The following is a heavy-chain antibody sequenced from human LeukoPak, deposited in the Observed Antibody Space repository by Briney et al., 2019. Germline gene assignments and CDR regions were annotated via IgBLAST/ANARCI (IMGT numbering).Heavy chain of an antibody. CDR3: ARGLRGSYPGSRPGFDY. CDR1: GGSFSGYY. J-gene: IGHJ4*02. CDR2: INHSGST. D-gene: IGHD1-26*01. Sequence: SETLSLTCAVYGGSFSGYYWSWIRQPPGKGLEWIGEINHSGSTNYSPSLKSRVTISVDTSKNQFSLKLSSVTAADTAVYYCARGLRGSYPGSRPGFDYWGQGTLVTVSS. V-gene: IGHV4-34*01.